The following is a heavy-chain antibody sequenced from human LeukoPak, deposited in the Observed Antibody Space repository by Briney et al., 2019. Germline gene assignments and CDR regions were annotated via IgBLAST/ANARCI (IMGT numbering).Heavy chain of an antibody. J-gene: IGHJ4*02. CDR3: ARDGSETYYDFWSGYPPAGYYDY. CDR2: IKQDGSEK. Sequence: GGSLRLSCAASGFTFSSYWMSWVRQAPGKGLEWVANIKQDGSEKYYVDSVKGRFTISRDNAKNSLYLQMNSLRAEDTAVYYCARDGSETYYDFWSGYPPAGYYDYWGQGTLATVSS. V-gene: IGHV3-7*05. CDR1: GFTFSSYW. D-gene: IGHD3-3*01.